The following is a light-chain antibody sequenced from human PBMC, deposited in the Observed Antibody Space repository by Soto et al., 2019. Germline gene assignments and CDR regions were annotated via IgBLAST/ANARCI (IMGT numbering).Light chain of an antibody. CDR3: QQSYSTRDT. Sequence: DIQMTQSPSSLSASVGDRVTITCRASQSISSYLNWYQQKPGKAPKLLIYAASSLQSGVPSRFSGSGSGTASTLTISSLQPEDFATYYCQQSYSTRDTFGQGTTLEIQ. J-gene: IGKJ2*01. CDR2: AAS. CDR1: QSISSY. V-gene: IGKV1-39*01.